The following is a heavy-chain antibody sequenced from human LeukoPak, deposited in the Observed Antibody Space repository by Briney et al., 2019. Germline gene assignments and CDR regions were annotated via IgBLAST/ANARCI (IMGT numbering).Heavy chain of an antibody. D-gene: IGHD6-6*01. CDR3: AILAARPTSVGLPNIDY. V-gene: IGHV7-4-1*02. Sequence: ASVTVSCKASGYTFTSYAMNWVRQAPGQGLEWMGWINTNTGNPTYAQGFTGRFVFSLDTSVSTAYLQISSLKAEDTAVYYCAILAARPTSVGLPNIDYWGQGTLVTVSS. CDR2: INTNTGNP. CDR1: GYTFTSYA. J-gene: IGHJ4*02.